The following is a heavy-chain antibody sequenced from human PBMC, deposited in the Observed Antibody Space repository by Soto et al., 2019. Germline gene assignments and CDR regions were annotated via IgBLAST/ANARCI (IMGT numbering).Heavy chain of an antibody. CDR2: IYYSGST. Sequence: QLQPQESGPGLVKPSETLSLTCTVSGGSISSSSYYWGWIRQPPGKGLEWIGSIYYSGSTYYNPSLKSRVTISVDTSKNQFSLKLSSVTAADTAVYYCARHVVRRVDYWGQGTLVTVSS. D-gene: IGHD2-15*01. CDR1: GGSISSSSYY. J-gene: IGHJ4*02. CDR3: ARHVVRRVDY. V-gene: IGHV4-39*01.